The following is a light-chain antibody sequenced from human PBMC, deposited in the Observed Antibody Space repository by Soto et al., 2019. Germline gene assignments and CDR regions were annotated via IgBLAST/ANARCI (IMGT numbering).Light chain of an antibody. CDR3: AAWDDSPNGSV. Sequence: QSVLTQAPSASGTPGQRVTISCSGSSSNIGSNTVNWYQQLPGTAPKLLIYSNNQRPSGVPDRFSGSKSGTSASLAISGLQSEDEADYYCAAWDDSPNGSVFAPGPKATVL. V-gene: IGLV1-44*01. CDR1: SSNIGSNT. J-gene: IGLJ1*01. CDR2: SNN.